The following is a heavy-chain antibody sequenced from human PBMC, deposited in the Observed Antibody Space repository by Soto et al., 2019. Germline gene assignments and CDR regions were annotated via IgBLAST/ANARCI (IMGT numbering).Heavy chain of an antibody. CDR3: ARRNTAGFLRYFDN. Sequence: ASVKVSCKPSGGTLTNFINYPINWVRQSPGQGLEWMGGVVPNIGTVNYAQKFQGRVTMTADKSTGTVYMELSSLRSDDSALYYCARRNTAGFLRYFDNWGQGTLVTVSS. CDR2: VVPNIGTV. J-gene: IGHJ4*02. D-gene: IGHD6-19*01. CDR1: GGTLTNFINYP. V-gene: IGHV1-69*06.